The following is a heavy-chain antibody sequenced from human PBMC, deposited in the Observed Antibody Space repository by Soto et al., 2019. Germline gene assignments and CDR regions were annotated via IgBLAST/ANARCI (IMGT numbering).Heavy chain of an antibody. V-gene: IGHV3-23*01. D-gene: IGHD3-3*01. CDR1: GFTFINYA. CDR3: ATLRFLNQGMDV. J-gene: IGHJ6*02. CDR2: ITGRADST. Sequence: GGSLRLSCAASGFTFINYAMSWVRQAPERGLEWVSGITGRADSTFYADSVKGRFTISRDNSKNTLYLQMNSLRAEDTAIYYCATLRFLNQGMDVWGQGTTVTVSS.